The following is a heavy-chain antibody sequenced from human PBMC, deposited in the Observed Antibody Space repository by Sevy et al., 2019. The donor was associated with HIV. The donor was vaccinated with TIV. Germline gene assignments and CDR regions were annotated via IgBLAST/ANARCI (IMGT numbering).Heavy chain of an antibody. CDR2: IWSDGAYQ. Sequence: GGSLRLSCAATGFTFSNYAMHWVRQAPGKGMEWVAIIWSDGAYQYHGASVKGRFTSSRDNSKNTLYLQMNNVRVEDTAVYYCARGGYYYDNAAYSALDSWGQGTLVTVSS. D-gene: IGHD3-22*01. V-gene: IGHV3-33*01. CDR1: GFTFSNYA. CDR3: ARGGYYYDNAAYSALDS. J-gene: IGHJ4*02.